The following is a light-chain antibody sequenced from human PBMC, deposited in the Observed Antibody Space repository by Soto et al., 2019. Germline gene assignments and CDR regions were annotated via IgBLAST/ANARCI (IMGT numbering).Light chain of an antibody. Sequence: ETVPTQSPATLTVSPGERATLSCRASQSVSSNLAWYQQKPGQPPRLLIHDASTRATGIPARFSGSGSGTEFTLTISSLQSEDFAVYHCQQYNSWPLTFGGGTKVDIK. CDR2: DAS. CDR1: QSVSSN. V-gene: IGKV3D-15*01. J-gene: IGKJ4*01. CDR3: QQYNSWPLT.